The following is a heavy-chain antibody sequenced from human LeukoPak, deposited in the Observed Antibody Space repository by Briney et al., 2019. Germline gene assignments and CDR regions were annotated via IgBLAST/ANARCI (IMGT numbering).Heavy chain of an antibody. CDR3: ARGQQRDYYYYYYMDV. CDR2: IYYSGST. V-gene: IGHV4-39*07. CDR1: GGSISSSSYY. Sequence: SETLSLTCTVSGGSISSSSYYWGWIRQPPGKGLEWIGSIYYSGSTYYNPSLKSRVTISVDTSKNQFSLKLSSVTAADTAVYYCARGQQRDYYYYYYMDVWGKGTTVTVSS. D-gene: IGHD6-13*01. J-gene: IGHJ6*03.